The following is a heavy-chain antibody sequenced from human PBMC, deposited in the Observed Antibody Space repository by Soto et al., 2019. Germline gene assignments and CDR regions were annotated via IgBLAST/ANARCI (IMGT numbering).Heavy chain of an antibody. J-gene: IGHJ4*02. V-gene: IGHV4-39*01. Sequence: PSETLSLTCIVSGESISSSSYYWGWIRQPPGKGLEWIGSIYYSGRTYYNPSFKSRVTISIDTSKNQFSLKLSSVTATDTAVYYCARQRTTVVTQAYFDQWGQGAMVTV. D-gene: IGHD2-21*02. CDR2: IYYSGRT. CDR3: ARQRTTVVTQAYFDQ. CDR1: GESISSSSYY.